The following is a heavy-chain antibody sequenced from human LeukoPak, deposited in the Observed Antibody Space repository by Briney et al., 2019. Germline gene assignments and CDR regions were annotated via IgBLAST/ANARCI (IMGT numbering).Heavy chain of an antibody. CDR3: ARRIQLWSYWHFDL. CDR1: GGSINGYS. CDR2: MFDRGSP. V-gene: IGHV4-4*09. J-gene: IGHJ2*01. D-gene: IGHD5-18*01. Sequence: KSSETLSLTCSVSGGSINGYSWGWVRQPPGKGLECIGYMFDRGSPNHHPSPQNRVTTSVDTSKNEFPLRLTSVTAADTAVYYCARRIQLWSYWHFDLWGRGTLVTVSS.